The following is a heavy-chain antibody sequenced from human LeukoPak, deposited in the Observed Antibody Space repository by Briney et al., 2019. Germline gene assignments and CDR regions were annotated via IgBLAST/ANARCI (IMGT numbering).Heavy chain of an antibody. Sequence: PSETLSLTCTVSGGSISSSNYYWGWIRQPPGKGLEWIGTIYYSGDTYYNPSLKSRAAISVDTSKNRFSLKLSSVTAADTAMYFCARHENIILVPTAHAFDYWGQGTLVTVSS. J-gene: IGHJ4*02. CDR1: GGSISSSNYY. CDR2: IYYSGDT. V-gene: IGHV4-39*01. D-gene: IGHD2-2*01. CDR3: ARHENIILVPTAHAFDY.